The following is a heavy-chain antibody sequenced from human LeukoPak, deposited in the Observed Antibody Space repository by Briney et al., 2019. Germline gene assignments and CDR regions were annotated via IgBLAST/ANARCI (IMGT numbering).Heavy chain of an antibody. CDR2: IRSKANSYAT. CDR1: GFTFSGSA. Sequence: GGSLRLSCAASGFTFSGSAMHWVRQASGKGLEWVGRIRSKANSYATAYAASVKGRFSISRDDSKNTAYLQMNSLKTEDTAVYYCTRPKKSGYSYGYDAFDIWGQGTMVTVSS. J-gene: IGHJ3*02. D-gene: IGHD5-18*01. CDR3: TRPKKSGYSYGYDAFDI. V-gene: IGHV3-73*01.